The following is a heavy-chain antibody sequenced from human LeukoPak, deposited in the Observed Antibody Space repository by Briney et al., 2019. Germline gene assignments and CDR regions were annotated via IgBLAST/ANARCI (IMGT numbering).Heavy chain of an antibody. CDR2: IYYSGTT. D-gene: IGHD3-3*01. CDR3: ARVTLYFDFSTGNHYYFDS. J-gene: IGHJ4*02. Sequence: PSETLSLTCTVSGGSITNNYWSWIRQTPGKGLEWIGYIYYSGTTTYNPSLKSRVTISIDTSTNQFSLQLTSVTAADTAVYYYARVTLYFDFSTGNHYYFDSWGQGTLVIVSS. CDR1: GGSITNNY. V-gene: IGHV4-59*08.